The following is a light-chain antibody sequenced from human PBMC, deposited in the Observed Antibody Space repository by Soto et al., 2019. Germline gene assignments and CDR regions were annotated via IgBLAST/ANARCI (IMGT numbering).Light chain of an antibody. V-gene: IGKV3-20*01. Sequence: EIVLTQSPGTLSLSPEERATLSCRASQSVSSIYLAWYQQKPGQAPRLLIYGASSRATGIPDRFSGSGSGTDFTLTISRLEPEDFAVYYCQQYGSSPPYTFGQGTKLEIK. CDR3: QQYGSSPPYT. CDR1: QSVSSIY. J-gene: IGKJ2*01. CDR2: GAS.